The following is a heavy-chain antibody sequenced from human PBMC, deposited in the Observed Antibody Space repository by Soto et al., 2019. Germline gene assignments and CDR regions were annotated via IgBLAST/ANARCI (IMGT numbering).Heavy chain of an antibody. CDR3: ARFRYYGSGSYYNYYYYGMDV. CDR2: INHSGST. D-gene: IGHD3-10*01. Sequence: SETLSLTCAVYGGSFSGFYWSWIRQPPGKGLEWIGEINHSGSTNYNPSLKSRVTISVDTSKNQFPLKLSSVTAADTAVYYCARFRYYGSGSYYNYYYYGMDVWGQGTTVTVSS. J-gene: IGHJ6*02. V-gene: IGHV4-34*01. CDR1: GGSFSGFY.